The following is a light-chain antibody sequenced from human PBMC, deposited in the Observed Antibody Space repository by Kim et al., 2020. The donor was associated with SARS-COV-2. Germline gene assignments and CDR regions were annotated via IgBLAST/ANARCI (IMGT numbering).Light chain of an antibody. CDR2: DVT. Sequence: GQSITISCTGTSSDVGGYNYVYWYQQHPGKAPKLLIYDVTNRPSGVSNRFSGSKSGNTASLTISGLQAEDEADYYCSSYTRSSTVVFGGGTQLTVL. V-gene: IGLV2-14*03. CDR1: SSDVGGYNY. CDR3: SSYTRSSTVV. J-gene: IGLJ2*01.